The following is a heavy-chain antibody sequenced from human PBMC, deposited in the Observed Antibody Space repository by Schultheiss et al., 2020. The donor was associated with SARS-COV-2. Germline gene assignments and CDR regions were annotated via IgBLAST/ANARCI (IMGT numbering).Heavy chain of an antibody. Sequence: GSLRLSCTVSGGSISSYYWSWIRQPPGKGLEWIGEINHSGSTNYNPSLKSRVTMSVDTSKNQFSLKLSSVTAADTAVYYCARVGPYYYGMDVWGQGTTVTVSS. CDR1: GGSISSYY. CDR3: ARVGPYYYGMDV. CDR2: INHSGST. V-gene: IGHV4-34*01. J-gene: IGHJ6*02.